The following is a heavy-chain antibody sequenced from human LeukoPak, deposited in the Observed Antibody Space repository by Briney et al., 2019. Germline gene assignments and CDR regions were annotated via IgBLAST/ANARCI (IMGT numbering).Heavy chain of an antibody. CDR1: GFTFSSYA. CDR2: ISYDGSNK. Sequence: GGSLRLSCAASGFTFSSYAMHWVRQAPGKGLEWVAVISYDGSNKYYADSVKGRFTISRDNSKNTLYLQMNSLRAEDTAVYYCARARNYGDYVGYWGQGTLVTVPS. D-gene: IGHD4-17*01. CDR3: ARARNYGDYVGY. V-gene: IGHV3-30-3*01. J-gene: IGHJ4*02.